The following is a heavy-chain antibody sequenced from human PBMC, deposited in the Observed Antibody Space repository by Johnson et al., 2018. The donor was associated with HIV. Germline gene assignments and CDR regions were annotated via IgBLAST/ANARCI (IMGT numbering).Heavy chain of an antibody. CDR1: GFTFIIYG. J-gene: IGHJ3*02. CDR2: LWYDGSNK. V-gene: IGHV3-33*06. Sequence: QVQLVESGGGVVQPGGSLRLSCAASGFTFIIYGMHWVRQAPGKGLEWVAVLWYDGSNKYYADSVKGRFTISRDNSKNTLYLQMNSLRAEDTAVYYCAKGLAAFFAFDIWGQGTMVTVSS. CDR3: AKGLAAFFAFDI. D-gene: IGHD3-3*01.